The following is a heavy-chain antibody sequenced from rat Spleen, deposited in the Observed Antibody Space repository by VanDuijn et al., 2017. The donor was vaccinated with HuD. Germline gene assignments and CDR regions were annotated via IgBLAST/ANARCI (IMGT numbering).Heavy chain of an antibody. D-gene: IGHD1-4*01. J-gene: IGHJ1*01. CDR2: ISTGGGNT. Sequence: EVQLVESGGGLVQPGSPLKLSCAASGFTFSDYYMAWVRRAPTKGLEWVTSISTGGGNTYYRDSVKGRFTISRDNAKSSLYLQMDSLRSEDTATYYCARHELPGYNWYFDFWGPGTMVTVSS. CDR1: GFTFSDYY. CDR3: ARHELPGYNWYFDF. V-gene: IGHV5-25*01.